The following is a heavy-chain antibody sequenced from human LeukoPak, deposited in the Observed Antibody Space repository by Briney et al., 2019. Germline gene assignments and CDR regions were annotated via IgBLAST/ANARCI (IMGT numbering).Heavy chain of an antibody. CDR3: ARDDYYYDSSGYSLGPFDP. D-gene: IGHD3-22*01. CDR1: GGSFSGYY. V-gene: IGHV4-34*01. Sequence: PSETLSLTCAVYGGSFSGYYWSWIRQPPGKGLEWIGEINHSGSTNYNPSLKSRVTISVDTSKNQFSLKLSSVTAADTAVYYCARDDYYYDSSGYSLGPFDPWGQGTLVTVSS. J-gene: IGHJ5*02. CDR2: INHSGST.